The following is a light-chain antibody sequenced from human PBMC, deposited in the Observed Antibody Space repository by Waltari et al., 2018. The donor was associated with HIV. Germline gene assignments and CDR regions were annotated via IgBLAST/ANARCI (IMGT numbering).Light chain of an antibody. CDR3: QQYHTSPWT. CDR1: QDITIS. CDR2: GAG. V-gene: IGKV1-NL1*01. J-gene: IGKJ1*01. Sequence: DIQMTQSPSYLSASVGDRVTITCRASQDITISVAWYQKKPGEAPKLLLSGAGRLEIAVPSRFSGTGSGTDFTLTINSLQPEDFATYFCQQYHTSPWTFGQGTRVDIE.